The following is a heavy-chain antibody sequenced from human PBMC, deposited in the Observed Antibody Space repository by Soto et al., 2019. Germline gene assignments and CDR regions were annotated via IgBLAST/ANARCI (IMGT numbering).Heavy chain of an antibody. CDR2: IGTAGDT. Sequence: GGSLRLSCAASGFTFSSYDMHWVRQATGKGLEWVSAIGTAGDTYYPGSVKGRFTISRENAKNSLYLQMNSLRAGDTAVYYCARGPRGSYDILTGYPYYFDYWGQGTLVTVSS. CDR1: GFTFSSYD. J-gene: IGHJ4*02. V-gene: IGHV3-13*01. D-gene: IGHD3-9*01. CDR3: ARGPRGSYDILTGYPYYFDY.